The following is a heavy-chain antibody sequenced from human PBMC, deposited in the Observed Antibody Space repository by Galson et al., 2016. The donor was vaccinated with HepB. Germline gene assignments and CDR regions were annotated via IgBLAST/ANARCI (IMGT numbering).Heavy chain of an antibody. V-gene: IGHV3-53*01. CDR2: IYSDGNT. CDR3: ERDGKNGAFDI. Sequence: SLRLSCAASGFTVSRSYMSWVRQAPRKGLEWVSVIYSDGNTYYADSVKGRFTISSDNSTNTLYLQMNGLRGEDTAVDYCERDGKNGAFDIWGQGTLGTVSS. J-gene: IGHJ3*02. CDR1: GFTVSRSY. D-gene: IGHD1-1*01.